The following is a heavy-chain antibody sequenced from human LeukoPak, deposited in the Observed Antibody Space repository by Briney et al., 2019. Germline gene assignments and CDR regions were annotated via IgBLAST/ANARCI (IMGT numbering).Heavy chain of an antibody. D-gene: IGHD6-13*01. Sequence: SETLSLTCTVSGGSISSYYWSWIRQPPGKGLEWIGYIYYSGSTNYNPSLKSRVTISVDTSKNQFSLKLSSVTAADTAVYYCARRDSSSWHSFDYWGQGTLVTVSS. V-gene: IGHV4-59*01. CDR1: GGSISSYY. CDR2: IYYSGST. CDR3: ARRDSSSWHSFDY. J-gene: IGHJ4*02.